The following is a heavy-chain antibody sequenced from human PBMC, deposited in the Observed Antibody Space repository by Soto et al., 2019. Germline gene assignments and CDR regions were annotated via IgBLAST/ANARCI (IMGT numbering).Heavy chain of an antibody. CDR3: TRGGDPYKTGH. D-gene: IGHD2-21*01. CDR1: GGSIRSDDYC. CDR2: IYNGGST. V-gene: IGHV4-30-4*02. J-gene: IGHJ4*02. Sequence: SETLSLTCTVSGGSIRSDDYCWSWIRQPPDKGLEWIGHIYNGGSTYTNPTLKSRVTISVDTSKNQFSLKLSSVNTADTAIYYCTRGGDPYKTGHWGQGTLVTVSS.